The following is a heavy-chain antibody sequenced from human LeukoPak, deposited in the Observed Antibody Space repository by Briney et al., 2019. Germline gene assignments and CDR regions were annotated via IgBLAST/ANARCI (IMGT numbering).Heavy chain of an antibody. CDR1: GGSFSGYY. D-gene: IGHD5-24*01. Sequence: PSETLSLTCAVYGGSFSGYYWSWIRQPPGKGLEWIGEINHSGSTNYNPSLKSRVTISVDTSKNQFSLKLSSVTAADTAVYYCARGKGLHHYWGQGTLVTVSS. CDR2: INHSGST. V-gene: IGHV4-34*01. J-gene: IGHJ4*02. CDR3: ARGKGLHHY.